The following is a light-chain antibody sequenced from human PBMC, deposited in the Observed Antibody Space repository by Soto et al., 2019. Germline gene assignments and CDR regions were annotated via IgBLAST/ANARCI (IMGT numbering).Light chain of an antibody. Sequence: QSVLTQPASVSGSPGQSITISCTGTSSDVGGYNYVSWYQQHPGKAPKLMIYDVSNRPSGVSNRFSGSKSGNTASLTSSGLQAEDEAEYYCSSYTSSSTYVVFGGGTKLTVL. CDR3: SSYTSSSTYVV. J-gene: IGLJ2*01. CDR2: DVS. V-gene: IGLV2-14*01. CDR1: SSDVGGYNY.